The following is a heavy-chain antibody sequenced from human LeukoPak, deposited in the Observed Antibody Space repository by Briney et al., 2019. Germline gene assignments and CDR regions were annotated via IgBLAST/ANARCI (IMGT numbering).Heavy chain of an antibody. Sequence: SQTLSLTCTVSGGSISSGGYYWSWIRQHPGKGLEWLGYIYYSGSTYYNPSLKSRVTISVDTSKNQFSLKLSSVTAADTAVYYCARRYDSSGAGFDYWGQGTLVTVSS. CDR2: IYYSGST. CDR3: ARRYDSSGAGFDY. V-gene: IGHV4-31*03. D-gene: IGHD3-22*01. J-gene: IGHJ4*02. CDR1: GGSISSGGYY.